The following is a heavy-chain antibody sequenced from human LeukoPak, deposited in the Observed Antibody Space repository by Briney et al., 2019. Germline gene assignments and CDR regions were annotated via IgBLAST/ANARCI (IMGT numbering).Heavy chain of an antibody. Sequence: RASVKVSCKASGYTFTGYYMHWVRQAPGQGLEWMGWINPDSGGTNYAQKFQGRVTMTRDTSISTAYMELSRLRSDDTAVYYCARDRLVVRGVKNWFDPWGRGTLVTVSS. CDR2: INPDSGGT. CDR3: ARDRLVVRGVKNWFDP. CDR1: GYTFTGYY. J-gene: IGHJ5*02. D-gene: IGHD3-10*01. V-gene: IGHV1-2*02.